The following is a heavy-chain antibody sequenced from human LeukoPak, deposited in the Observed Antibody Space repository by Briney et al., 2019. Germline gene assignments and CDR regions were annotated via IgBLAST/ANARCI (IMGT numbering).Heavy chain of an antibody. CDR2: ISAYNGNT. V-gene: IGHV1-18*01. D-gene: IGHD3-22*01. J-gene: IGHJ4*02. Sequence: GASVKVSCKASGYTFTSYGISWVRQAPGQGLEWMGWISAYNGNTNYAQKLQGRVTMTTDTSTSTAYMELRSLRSDDTAVYYCARHHRNIVVGTAFDYWGQGTLVTVSS. CDR3: ARHHRNIVVGTAFDY. CDR1: GYTFTSYG.